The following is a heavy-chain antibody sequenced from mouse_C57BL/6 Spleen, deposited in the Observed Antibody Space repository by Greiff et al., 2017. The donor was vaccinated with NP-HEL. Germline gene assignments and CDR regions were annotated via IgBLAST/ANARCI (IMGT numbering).Heavy chain of an antibody. J-gene: IGHJ3*01. V-gene: IGHV1-4*01. CDR2: INPSSGYT. D-gene: IGHD1-1*01. CDR3: ARYYGSSPWFAY. CDR1: GYTFTSYT. Sequence: QVQLKESGAELARPGASVKMSCKASGYTFTSYTMHWVKQRPGQGLEWIGYINPSSGYTKYNQKFKDKATLTADKSSSTAYMQLSSLTSEDSAVYYCARYYGSSPWFAYWGQGTLVTVSA.